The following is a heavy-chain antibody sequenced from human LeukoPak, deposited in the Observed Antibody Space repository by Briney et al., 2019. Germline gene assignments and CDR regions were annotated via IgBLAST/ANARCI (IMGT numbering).Heavy chain of an antibody. V-gene: IGHV1-69*02. D-gene: IGHD4-11*01. J-gene: IGHJ4*02. Sequence: SVKVSCKASGGTFSSYTIHWVRQAPGQGLEWVGRIIPIIGRPKSAQSFQGRVTITADTATVYLELSSLRPEDTALYYCARIGTPSNPFDSRGQGTLITVSS. CDR2: IIPIIGRP. CDR3: ARIGTPSNPFDS. CDR1: GGTFSSYT.